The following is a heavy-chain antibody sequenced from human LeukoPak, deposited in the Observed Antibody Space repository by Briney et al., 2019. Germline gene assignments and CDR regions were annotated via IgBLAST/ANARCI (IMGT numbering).Heavy chain of an antibody. J-gene: IGHJ4*02. Sequence: PGRSLRLSCAASGFTFDDYAMPWVRQAPGKGLEWVSNINSADNTYYADSVKGRFIISRDNSKNTLYLQMNSLRAEDTAVYYCVNPNSLCCPHWGQGTLVTVSS. CDR1: GFTFDDYA. CDR3: VNPNSLCCPH. D-gene: IGHD2-15*01. V-gene: IGHV3-23*01. CDR2: INSADNT.